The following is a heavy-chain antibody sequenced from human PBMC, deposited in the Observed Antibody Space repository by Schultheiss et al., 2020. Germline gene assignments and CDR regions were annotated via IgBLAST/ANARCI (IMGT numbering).Heavy chain of an antibody. CDR3: ARMRTGSGWCYFDY. J-gene: IGHJ4*02. Sequence: SETLSLTCAVYGGSFSGYYWSWIRQPPGKGLEWIGYTYYSGSTNYNPSLKSRVTISVDTSKNQFFLKLSSVTAADTAVYYCARMRTGSGWCYFDYWGQGTLGIGYS. D-gene: IGHD6-19*01. V-gene: IGHV4-59*08. CDR1: GGSFSGYY. CDR2: TYYSGST.